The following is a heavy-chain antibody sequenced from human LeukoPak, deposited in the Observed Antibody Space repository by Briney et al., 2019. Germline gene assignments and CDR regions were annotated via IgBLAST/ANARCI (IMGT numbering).Heavy chain of an antibody. CDR2: IYPADSDT. Sequence: GESLKISCKGSGYSFTSYWIGWVRQMPGKGLEWMGIIYPADSDTRYSPSFQGQVTISADKSISTAYLQWSSLKASDTAMYYCARLSYDSSDFYYMDVWGKGTTVTISS. V-gene: IGHV5-51*01. D-gene: IGHD3-22*01. J-gene: IGHJ6*03. CDR1: GYSFTSYW. CDR3: ARLSYDSSDFYYMDV.